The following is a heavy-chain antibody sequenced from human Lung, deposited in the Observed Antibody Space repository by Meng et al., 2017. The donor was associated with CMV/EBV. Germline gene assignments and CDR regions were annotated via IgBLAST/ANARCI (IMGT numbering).Heavy chain of an antibody. D-gene: IGHD3-3*01. J-gene: IGHJ6*02. CDR1: GYSFTSYW. CDR3: ARSFYDFWSGYTDYYYGMDV. V-gene: IGHV5-51*01. CDR2: IYPGDSDT. Sequence: GEXXKISCKGSGYSFTSYWIGWVRQMPGKGLEWMGIIYPGDSDTRYSPSFQGQVTISADKSISTAYLQWSSLKASDTAMYYCARSFYDFWSGYTDYYYGMDVXGQGXTVTVSS.